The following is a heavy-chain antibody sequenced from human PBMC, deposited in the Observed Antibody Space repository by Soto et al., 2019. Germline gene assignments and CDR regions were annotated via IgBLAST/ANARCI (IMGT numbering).Heavy chain of an antibody. D-gene: IGHD2-2*01. CDR1: GFTFSSYV. J-gene: IGHJ4*02. CDR2: ISDTGSSH. CDR3: AKDRGGDCPDNSCYFGADY. Sequence: GGSLRLSCVGSGFTFSSYVMHWVRQSPGKGLECVAVISDTGSSHYYAASVEGRFTISRENSKNTLSLHMDRLRVEDTAVYYCAKDRGGDCPDNSCYFGADYWGQGTPVTVSS. V-gene: IGHV3-30*18.